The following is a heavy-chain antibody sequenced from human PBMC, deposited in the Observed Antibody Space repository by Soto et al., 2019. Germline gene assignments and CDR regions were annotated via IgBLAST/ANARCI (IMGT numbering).Heavy chain of an antibody. CDR1: GGTFSKYA. J-gene: IGHJ3*02. CDR2: IIPIYGTT. V-gene: IGHV1-69*01. Sequence: QVQLVQSGAEVKKPGSSVKVSCKASGGTFSKYAITWVRQAPGQGLEWMGGIIPIYGTTNFAQKIKGRVTISADESKSTVYMELNSLRSDDTAVYYCARAFPVGDILRGFDIWGQGTMVTVSS. CDR3: ARAFPVGDILRGFDI. D-gene: IGHD3-16*01.